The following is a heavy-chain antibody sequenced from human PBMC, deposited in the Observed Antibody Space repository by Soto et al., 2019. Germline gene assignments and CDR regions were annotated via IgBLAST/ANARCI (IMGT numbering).Heavy chain of an antibody. V-gene: IGHV5-51*01. D-gene: IGHD2-8*01. CDR1: GGRLSDQW. CDR2: VFLADSDA. Sequence: GESLKISCKGSGGRLSDQWIGWVRHTPDKGVAGVGFVFLADSDARYSPAFQGHVTMSADRSSTYLQWSSLKASDTGIYYCARRRGRCSDGVCYSWWFDPWGQGTRVTVSS. CDR3: ARRRGRCSDGVCYSWWFDP. J-gene: IGHJ5*02.